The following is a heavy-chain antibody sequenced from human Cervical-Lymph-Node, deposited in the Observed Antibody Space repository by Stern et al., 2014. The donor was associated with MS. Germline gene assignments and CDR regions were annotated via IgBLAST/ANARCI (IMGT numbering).Heavy chain of an antibody. J-gene: IGHJ6*02. V-gene: IGHV3-23*04. CDR3: AKQYFDSSGYSYYYGMDV. CDR1: GFTFNKYA. Sequence: EVQLVETGGDLVQPGGSLRLSCAASGFTFNKYAMNWVRQAPGKGLEWVSTISGSGSSIYYADSVKGRFRISRDNSRNTLYMEMHSLRADDTAIYYCAKQYFDSSGYSYYYGMDVWGQGTTVTVSS. D-gene: IGHD3-22*01. CDR2: ISGSGSSI.